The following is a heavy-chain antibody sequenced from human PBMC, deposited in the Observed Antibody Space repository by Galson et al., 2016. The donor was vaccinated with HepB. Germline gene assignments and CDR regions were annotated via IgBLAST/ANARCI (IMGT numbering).Heavy chain of an antibody. Sequence: SLRLSCAASGFSVSSNYMSWVRQAPGKGLQWVSVIFSGGSTYYADSVKGRFTISRDNSKNTLHLQMNSLRAEDTAVYYCAVGGHVDYCGQGTLVTVSS. CDR2: IFSGGST. V-gene: IGHV3-53*01. D-gene: IGHD1-26*01. J-gene: IGHJ4*02. CDR3: AVGGHVDY. CDR1: GFSVSSNY.